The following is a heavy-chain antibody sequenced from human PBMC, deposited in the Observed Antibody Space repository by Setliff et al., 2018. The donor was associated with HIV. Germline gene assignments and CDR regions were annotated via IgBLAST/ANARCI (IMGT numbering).Heavy chain of an antibody. CDR3: ARPVSKNFYGMDV. Sequence: PSETLSLTCTVSGDSISSHYWSWIRQPPGKGLEWIGTLYFSGSAGYNSSLKSRVTISGDTSKNQFSLNLTSVTAADTAVYYCARPVSKNFYGMDVWGLGTTVTVSS. J-gene: IGHJ6*02. CDR1: GDSISSHY. V-gene: IGHV4-59*11. CDR2: LYFSGSA.